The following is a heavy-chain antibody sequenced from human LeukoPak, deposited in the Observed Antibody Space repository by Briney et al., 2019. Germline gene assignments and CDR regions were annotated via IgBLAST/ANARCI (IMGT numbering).Heavy chain of an antibody. CDR1: GYTFTNYA. CDR3: ARSPGGNARTWLDY. V-gene: IGHV1-3*02. Sequence: GTSVKVSCKASGYTFTNYALRWVRQAPGQRLEWMGWTNGATGNTRFSQDFQGRLTITIDTSASIAYMDLSSLRSEDTAVYYCARSPGGNARTWLDYWGQGTLVTVSS. CDR2: TNGATGNT. D-gene: IGHD4-23*01. J-gene: IGHJ4*02.